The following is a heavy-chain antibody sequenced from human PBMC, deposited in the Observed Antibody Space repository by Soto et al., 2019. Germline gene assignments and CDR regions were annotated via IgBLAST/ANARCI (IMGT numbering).Heavy chain of an antibody. CDR1: GNTFPSYI. J-gene: IGHJ4*02. V-gene: IGHV1-3*01. Sequence: GASVKVSCKTSGNTFPSYIMHWVRRAPGQRLEWMGWIFGGNGNTKYSQKFQDRFTITMDTPASTVYMELNSLTSEDTAVYYCASGLVASLNTPVGHWGQGTQVTVSS. CDR2: IFGGNGNT. D-gene: IGHD2-2*01. CDR3: ASGLVASLNTPVGH.